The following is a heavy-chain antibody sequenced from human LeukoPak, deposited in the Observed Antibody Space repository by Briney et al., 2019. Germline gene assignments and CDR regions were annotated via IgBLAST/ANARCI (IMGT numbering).Heavy chain of an antibody. CDR3: ARHPGGSSWYFIEHWFDP. CDR1: GGSISSGSYY. D-gene: IGHD6-13*01. V-gene: IGHV4-61*02. CDR2: IYTSGST. Sequence: PSETLSLTCTVSGGSISSGSYYWSWIRQPAGKGLEWIGRIYTSGSTNYNPSLKSRVTMSVDTSKNQFSLKLSSVTAADTAVYYCARHPGGSSWYFIEHWFDPWGQGTLVTVSS. J-gene: IGHJ5*02.